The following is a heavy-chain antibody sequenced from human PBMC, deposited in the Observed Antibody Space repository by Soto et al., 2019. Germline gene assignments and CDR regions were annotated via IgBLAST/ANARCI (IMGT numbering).Heavy chain of an antibody. CDR2: ISPSTSHI. D-gene: IGHD2-15*01. CDR1: GFTFSSCT. V-gene: IGHV3-21*01. CDR3: SGCSGGACHQNYGMDF. J-gene: IGHJ6*02. Sequence: EVHLVESGGGLVKPGGSLRLSCAVSGFTFSSCTMNWVRQAPGKGLEWVSSISPSTSHIYYADSVKGRFTISRDNAKNSLFLQMKSLRAEDTAVYYCSGCSGGACHQNYGMDFWGQGTTVTVSS.